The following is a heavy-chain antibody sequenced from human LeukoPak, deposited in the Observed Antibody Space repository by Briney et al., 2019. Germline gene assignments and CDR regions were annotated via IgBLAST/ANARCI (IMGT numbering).Heavy chain of an antibody. Sequence: PGGSLRLSCAASGFMFSNFAMSWVRQAPGKGLEWVSTIYYSGGNTYSADSVKGRFTISRENAKNTLYLQMNSLRAEDTAVYYCAKDQGQAVVPRRFDYWGQGTLVTVSS. D-gene: IGHD2-2*01. CDR2: IYYSGGNT. J-gene: IGHJ4*02. CDR1: GFMFSNFA. CDR3: AKDQGQAVVPRRFDY. V-gene: IGHV3-23*01.